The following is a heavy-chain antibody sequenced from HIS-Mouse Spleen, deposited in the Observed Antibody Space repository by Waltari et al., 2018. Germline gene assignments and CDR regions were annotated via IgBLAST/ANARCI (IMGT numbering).Heavy chain of an antibody. CDR1: GGSLSSSSYY. J-gene: IGHJ2*01. V-gene: IGHV4-39*07. CDR2: IYYSGST. Sequence: QLQLQESGPGLVKPSDTLSLTCTVSGGSLSSSSYYWGWIRQPPGKGLGWIGSIYYSGSTYYNPSLKSRVTISVDTSKNQFSLKLSSVTAADTAVYYCAREIPYSSSWYDWYFDLWGRGTLVTVSS. D-gene: IGHD6-13*01. CDR3: AREIPYSSSWYDWYFDL.